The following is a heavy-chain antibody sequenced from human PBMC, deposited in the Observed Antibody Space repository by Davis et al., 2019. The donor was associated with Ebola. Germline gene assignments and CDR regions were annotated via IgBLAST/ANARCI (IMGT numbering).Heavy chain of an antibody. V-gene: IGHV3-23*01. J-gene: IGHJ4*02. D-gene: IGHD2-15*01. CDR2: ISGSGGNT. Sequence: PGGSLRLSCAASGFTFSSHGMHWVRQAPGKGLEWVSLISGSGGNTYYADSVKGRFTVSRDNSKNTLYLQMNSLRAEDTAVYYCAKDWGYCSGGSCYTSFDYWGQGTLVTVSS. CDR1: GFTFSSHG. CDR3: AKDWGYCSGGSCYTSFDY.